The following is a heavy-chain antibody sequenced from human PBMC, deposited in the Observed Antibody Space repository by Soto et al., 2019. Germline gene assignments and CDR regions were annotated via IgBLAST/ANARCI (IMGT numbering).Heavy chain of an antibody. Sequence: GESLRLSCARYGFTFSSYLMHWIRQSPGKGLVWVSRINSDGSSTSYADSVKGRFTISRDNVKNTLYLQMNSLRAEDTAVYYCARVSGWDALVYGMAVWGQGTKVTVS. CDR1: GFTFSSYL. CDR2: INSDGSST. V-gene: IGHV3-74*01. D-gene: IGHD1-26*01. J-gene: IGHJ6*02. CDR3: ARVSGWDALVYGMAV.